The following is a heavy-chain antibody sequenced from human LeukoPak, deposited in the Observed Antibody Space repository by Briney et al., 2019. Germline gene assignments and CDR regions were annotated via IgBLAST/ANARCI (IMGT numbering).Heavy chain of an antibody. Sequence: GGSLGLSCAASGFTFKNYAMQCVRQAPGKGLEWVAVISYEESNTYYEDSVKGRFTISRDNSKNTLYLQMNNLTIEDTAIYYCARDNNADYWGQGTLVIVSS. CDR2: ISYEESNT. J-gene: IGHJ4*02. V-gene: IGHV3-30*04. CDR1: GFTFKNYA. CDR3: ARDNNADY. D-gene: IGHD2-2*01.